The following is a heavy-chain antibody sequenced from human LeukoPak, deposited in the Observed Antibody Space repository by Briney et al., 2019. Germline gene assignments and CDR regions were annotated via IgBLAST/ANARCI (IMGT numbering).Heavy chain of an antibody. D-gene: IGHD6-19*01. CDR3: TRDLGNTGWYTFDF. Sequence: SQTLSLTCASSGDSVSSINGAWNWIRQSPSRGLEWVGRTYYRSKWYFDYVESLKGRVTISPDTSKNQFSLQLNSVIPEDTAMSYCTRDLGNTGWYTFDFWGQGTLVTVSS. CDR2: TYYRSKWYF. CDR1: GDSVSSINGA. J-gene: IGHJ4*02. V-gene: IGHV6-1*01.